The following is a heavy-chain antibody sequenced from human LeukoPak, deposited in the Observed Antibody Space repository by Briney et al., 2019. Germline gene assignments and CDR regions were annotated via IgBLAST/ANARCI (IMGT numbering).Heavy chain of an antibody. CDR2: ISSSSSYI. CDR3: AREGYDILTGYYFTFDY. J-gene: IGHJ4*02. D-gene: IGHD3-9*01. Sequence: GGSLRLSCAASGFTFISYSMNWFRQAPVQGLEWVSSISSSSSYIYYADSVKGRFTISRDNAKNTLYLQMNSLRAEDTAVYYCAREGYDILTGYYFTFDYWGQGTLVTVSS. V-gene: IGHV3-21*01. CDR1: GFTFISYS.